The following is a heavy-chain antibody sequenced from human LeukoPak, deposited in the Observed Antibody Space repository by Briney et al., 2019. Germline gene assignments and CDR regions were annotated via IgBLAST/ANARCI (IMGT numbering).Heavy chain of an antibody. Sequence: PSETLSLTCTVSGGSISSYYWSWIRQPAGKGLEWIGRIYTSGSTNYNPSLKSRVTMSVDTSKNQFSLKLSSVTAADTAVYYCARDQTLWFGESYYYMDVWGKGTTVTISS. CDR2: IYTSGST. CDR3: ARDQTLWFGESYYYMDV. CDR1: GGSISSYY. D-gene: IGHD3-10*01. J-gene: IGHJ6*03. V-gene: IGHV4-4*07.